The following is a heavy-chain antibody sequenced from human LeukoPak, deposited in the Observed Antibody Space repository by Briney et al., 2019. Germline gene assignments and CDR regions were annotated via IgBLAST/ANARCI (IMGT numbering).Heavy chain of an antibody. CDR1: GFTFSSYS. D-gene: IGHD3-22*01. Sequence: GGSLRLSCAASGFTFSSYSMNWVRQAPGKGLEWVSSISSSSSYIYYADSVKGRFTISRDNAKNSLYLQMNSLRAEDTAVYYCARGQDDSSGYYYWDAFDIWGQGTMVTVSS. CDR3: ARGQDDSSGYYYWDAFDI. J-gene: IGHJ3*02. V-gene: IGHV3-21*01. CDR2: ISSSSSYI.